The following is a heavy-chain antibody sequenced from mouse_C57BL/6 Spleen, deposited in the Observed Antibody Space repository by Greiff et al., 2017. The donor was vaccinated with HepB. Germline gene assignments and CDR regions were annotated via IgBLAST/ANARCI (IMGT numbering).Heavy chain of an antibody. CDR1: GFTFTDYY. J-gene: IGHJ2*01. D-gene: IGHD1-1*01. CDR3: ARYLTTTVVATDYFDY. V-gene: IGHV7-3*01. Sequence: EVRLVESGGGLVQPGGSLSLSCAASGFTFTDYYMSWVRQPPGKALEWLGFIRNKANGYTTEYSASVKGRFTISRDNSQNILYLQMNALRAEDSATYYCARYLTTTVVATDYFDYWGQGTTLTVSS. CDR2: IRNKANGYTT.